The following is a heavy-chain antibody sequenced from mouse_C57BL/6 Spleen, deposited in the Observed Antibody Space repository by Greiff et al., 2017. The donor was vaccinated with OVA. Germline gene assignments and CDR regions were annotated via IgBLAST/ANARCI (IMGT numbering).Heavy chain of an antibody. J-gene: IGHJ4*01. CDR1: GYTFTSYW. CDR2: IDPSDSET. Sequence: QVQLQQPGAELVRPGSSVKLSCKASGYTFTSYWMHWVKQRPIQGLEWIGNIDPSDSETHYNQKFKDKATLTVDKSSSTAYMQLSSLTSEDSAVYYCAREGSYYGPYAMDYWGQGTSVTVSS. CDR3: AREGSYYGPYAMDY. D-gene: IGHD2-1*01. V-gene: IGHV1-52*01.